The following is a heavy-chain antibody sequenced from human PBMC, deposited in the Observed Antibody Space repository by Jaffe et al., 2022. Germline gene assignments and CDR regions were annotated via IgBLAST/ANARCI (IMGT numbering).Heavy chain of an antibody. CDR1: GFTFSSDW. CDR3: ARDSRSDDWSD. Sequence: EVQLVESGGDLVQPGGSLRLSCAASGFTFSSDWMSWVRQAPGRGLEWVANIKPDGSDKYYVDSVKGRFTISRDNAKNSLFLQMNSLRAEDTAVYYCARDSRSDDWSDWGQGTLVTVSS. V-gene: IGHV3-7*01. J-gene: IGHJ4*02. D-gene: IGHD3-9*01. CDR2: IKPDGSDK.